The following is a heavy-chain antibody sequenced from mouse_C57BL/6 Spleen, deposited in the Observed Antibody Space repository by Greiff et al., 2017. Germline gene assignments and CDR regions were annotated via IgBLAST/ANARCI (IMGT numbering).Heavy chain of an antibody. V-gene: IGHV3-6*01. J-gene: IGHJ2*01. CDR1: GYSITSGYY. Sequence: VQLVESGPGLVKPSQSLSLTCSVTGYSITSGYYWNWIRQFPGNKLEWMGYISYDGSNNYNPSLKNRISITRDTSKNQFFLKLNSVTTEDTATYYCAREAGSFDYWGQGTTLTVSS. CDR2: ISYDGSN. D-gene: IGHD2-2*01. CDR3: AREAGSFDY.